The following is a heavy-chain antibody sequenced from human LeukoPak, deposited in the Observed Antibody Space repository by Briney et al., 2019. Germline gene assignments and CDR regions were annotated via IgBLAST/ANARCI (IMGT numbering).Heavy chain of an antibody. Sequence: SVKVSCKASGGTFSSYAISWVRQAPGQGLEWMGGIIPIFGTANYAQKFQGRVTITADKSTSTAYMELSSLRSEDTAVYYCAVNTYYYDSSGRNTLDYWGQGTLVTVSS. J-gene: IGHJ4*02. CDR2: IIPIFGTA. V-gene: IGHV1-69*06. CDR3: AVNTYYYDSSGRNTLDY. D-gene: IGHD3-22*01. CDR1: GGTFSSYA.